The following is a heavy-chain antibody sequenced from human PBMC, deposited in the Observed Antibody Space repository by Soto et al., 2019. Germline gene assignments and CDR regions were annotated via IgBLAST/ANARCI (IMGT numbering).Heavy chain of an antibody. CDR2: INHSGST. Sequence: QEQLQQWGAGLLKPSETLSLTCAVYVGSFSGYYWSWIRQPPGKGLEWIGEINHSGSTNSNPSLNSPVTISLDPSKNPFSLKLTSVTAADTAVYYCASGPGGDSSPYWGQGTLVTVSS. CDR3: ASGPGGDSSPY. CDR1: VGSFSGYY. D-gene: IGHD4-17*01. J-gene: IGHJ4*02. V-gene: IGHV4-34*01.